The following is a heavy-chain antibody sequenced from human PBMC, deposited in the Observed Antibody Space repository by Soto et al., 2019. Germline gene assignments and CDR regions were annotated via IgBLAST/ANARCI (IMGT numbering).Heavy chain of an antibody. D-gene: IGHD2-8*01. CDR3: AKYCSSDVCFDY. J-gene: IGHJ4*02. Sequence: VQLVESGGGLVQPGGSLRLSCAASGFTFSIYWMHWVRQAPGKGLEWVSFISGSGDTKYYADSVKGRFTISRDNAKNSLYLQMSSLRDEDTAVYYCAKYCSSDVCFDYWGQGTLVTVSS. V-gene: IGHV3-48*02. CDR2: ISGSGDTK. CDR1: GFTFSIYW.